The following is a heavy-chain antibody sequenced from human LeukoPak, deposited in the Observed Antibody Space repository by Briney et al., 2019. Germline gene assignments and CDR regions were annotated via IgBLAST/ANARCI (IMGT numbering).Heavy chain of an antibody. J-gene: IGHJ6*02. V-gene: IGHV3-33*08. CDR3: TRDRHCSNGVCQNPPGMDV. CDR2: IWFDGETE. D-gene: IGHD2-8*01. Sequence: PGGSLRLSCAVSGFTFSSSWMHWVRQAPGMGLEWVADIWFDGETEHFADSVKGRFTISRDNFKNTLYLQMNSLRAEDTAVYYCTRDRHCSNGVCQNPPGMDVWGQGTMVTVSS. CDR1: GFTFSSSW.